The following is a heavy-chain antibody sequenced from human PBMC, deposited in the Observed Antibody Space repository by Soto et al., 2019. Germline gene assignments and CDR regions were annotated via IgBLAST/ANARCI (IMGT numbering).Heavy chain of an antibody. CDR2: ISYDGSNK. J-gene: IGHJ6*02. CDR3: ARDRGDITTFGVVIAAGGMDV. D-gene: IGHD3-3*01. CDR1: GFTFSSYA. Sequence: QVQLVESGGGVVQPGRSLRLSCAASGFTFSSYAMHWVRQAPGKGLEWVAVISYDGSNKYYADSVKGRFTISRDNSKNTLYLQMIRLRAVDTAVYYCARDRGDITTFGVVIAAGGMDVWGQGTTVTVSS. V-gene: IGHV3-30-3*01.